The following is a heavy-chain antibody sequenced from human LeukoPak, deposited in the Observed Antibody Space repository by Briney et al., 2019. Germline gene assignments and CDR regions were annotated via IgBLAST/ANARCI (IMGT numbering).Heavy chain of an antibody. V-gene: IGHV3-30*18. CDR1: GFTFSNYG. CDR2: ISYDGSNK. J-gene: IGHJ4*02. D-gene: IGHD3-9*01. Sequence: GSLRLSCAASGFTFSNYGMHWVRQAPGKGLEWVAIISYDGSNKYYADSVKGRFTISRDNSKNTLYLQMNSLRAEDTAVYYCAKSCLDTYYDTLTGSDYWGQGTLVTASS. CDR3: AKSCLDTYYDTLTGSDY.